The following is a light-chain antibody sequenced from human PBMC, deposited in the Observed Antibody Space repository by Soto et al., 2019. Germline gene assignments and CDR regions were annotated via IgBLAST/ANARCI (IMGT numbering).Light chain of an antibody. V-gene: IGKV3-20*01. J-gene: IGKJ4*01. Sequence: EIVLTQSPGTLSLSPGERATLSCRASQSVSSNYLAWYQPKPGQAPRLLIYGASSRATGIPDRFSGSGSGTDFTLTISRLEPEDFAVYYCQQYGDSPLTFGGGTKVEIK. CDR1: QSVSSNY. CDR3: QQYGDSPLT. CDR2: GAS.